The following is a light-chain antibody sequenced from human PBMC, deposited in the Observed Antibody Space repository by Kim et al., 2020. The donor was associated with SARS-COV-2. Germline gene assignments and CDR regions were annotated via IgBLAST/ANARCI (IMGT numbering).Light chain of an antibody. J-gene: IGKJ1*01. V-gene: IGKV3-20*01. Sequence: FPGERATHSCRASQSVSDTYLAWYKQRPGKAPRLLIYGATSRATGIPVRFSGRGSGTDFTLTISRLEPEDFAVYYCQQLDNSVWTFGQGTKVDIK. CDR2: GAT. CDR3: QQLDNSVWT. CDR1: QSVSDTY.